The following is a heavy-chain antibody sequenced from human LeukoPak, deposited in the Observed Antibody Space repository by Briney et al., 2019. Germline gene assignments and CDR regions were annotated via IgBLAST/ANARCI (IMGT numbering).Heavy chain of an antibody. CDR1: GYTFTGYY. V-gene: IGHV1-2*04. J-gene: IGHJ4*02. CDR2: INPNSGGT. D-gene: IGHD2-2*01. Sequence: ASVTVSCKASGYTFTGYYMHWVRQAPGQGLEWIGWINPNSGGTYSAQKFQGWVTMTRDTSISTAYMELSRLTSDDTAVYYCARANALYCSSTTCLFDYWGQGTLVTVSS. CDR3: ARANALYCSSTTCLFDY.